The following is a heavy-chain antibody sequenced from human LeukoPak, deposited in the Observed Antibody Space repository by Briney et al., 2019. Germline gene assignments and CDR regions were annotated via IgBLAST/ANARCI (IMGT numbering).Heavy chain of an antibody. V-gene: IGHV4-34*01. CDR3: ARFFFDY. CDR2: INHSGST. CDR1: GGSFSGYY. Sequence: PSETLSLTCAVYGGSFSGYYWSWIRQPPGKGLEWIGEINHSGSTNYNPSLKSRVTISVDTSKNQFSLKLSSVTAADTAVYYCARFFFDYWGQGTLVTASS. D-gene: IGHD3-3*01. J-gene: IGHJ4*02.